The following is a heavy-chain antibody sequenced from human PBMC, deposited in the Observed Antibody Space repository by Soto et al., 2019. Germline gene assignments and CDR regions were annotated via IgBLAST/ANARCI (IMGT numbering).Heavy chain of an antibody. CDR3: ARGDRYSGSFSDYFDP. V-gene: IGHV4-30-2*01. J-gene: IGHJ5*02. Sequence: SETLSLTCIVSGASISTGGYSWSWIRQPPGKGPEWIGYIYESGRTYYKPSLKSRASISMDKSRNQFSVRLTSVTAADTAVYFCARGDRYSGSFSDYFDPWGQGTLVTVS. CDR1: GASISTGGYS. CDR2: IYESGRT. D-gene: IGHD1-26*01.